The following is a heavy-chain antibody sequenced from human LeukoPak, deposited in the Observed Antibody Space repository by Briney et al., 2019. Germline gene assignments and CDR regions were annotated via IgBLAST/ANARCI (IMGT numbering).Heavy chain of an antibody. D-gene: IGHD7-27*01. CDR1: GFTFSSYG. CDR2: ISYDGSNK. Sequence: GGSLRLSCAASGFTFSSYGMHWVRQAPGKGLEWEAVISYDGSNKYYADSVEGRFTISRDNSKNTLYLQMNSLRAEDTAVYYCAKDRDGDLFDYWDQGTLVTVSS. J-gene: IGHJ4*02. CDR3: AKDRDGDLFDY. V-gene: IGHV3-30*18.